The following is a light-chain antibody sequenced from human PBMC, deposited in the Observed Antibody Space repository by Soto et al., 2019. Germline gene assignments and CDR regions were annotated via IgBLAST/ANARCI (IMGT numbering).Light chain of an antibody. CDR1: QGIGVY. CDR2: AAS. V-gene: IGKV1-27*01. Sequence: DIQMTQSPSSLSASLGDRVTITCRASQGIGVYLAWFQQKPGKVPKLLIYAASTLQSGVPSRFSGSGSGTDFTLTITSLQPEVVATYYCQKYNSAPLTFGGGTKVEIK. CDR3: QKYNSAPLT. J-gene: IGKJ4*01.